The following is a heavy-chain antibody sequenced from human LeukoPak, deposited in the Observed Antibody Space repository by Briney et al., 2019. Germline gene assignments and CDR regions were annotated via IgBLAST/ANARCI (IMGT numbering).Heavy chain of an antibody. J-gene: IGHJ4*02. CDR2: ISGSGGST. V-gene: IGHV3-23*01. CDR3: AKDVWAVRPNYFDY. CDR1: GFTFSNYA. D-gene: IGHD6-6*01. Sequence: GGSLRLSCVASGFTFSNYAMNWVRQAPGKGLEWVSVISGSGGSTYYADSVKARFTISRDNSKNTLYLQMSSLRAEDTAVYYCAKDVWAVRPNYFDYWGQGTLVTVSS.